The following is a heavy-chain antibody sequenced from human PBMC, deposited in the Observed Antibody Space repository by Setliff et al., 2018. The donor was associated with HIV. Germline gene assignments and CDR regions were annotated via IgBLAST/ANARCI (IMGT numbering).Heavy chain of an antibody. Sequence: LRLSCAASGFSFSIYDMSWVRQAPGKGLEWVSGISGSGINTYYADSVKGRFTISRDNSKNTLYLQMNSLRAEDTAVYYCAKDDVPRDFDIWGQGTTVTVSS. V-gene: IGHV3-23*01. CDR3: AKDDVPRDFDI. CDR1: GFSFSIYD. J-gene: IGHJ3*02. CDR2: ISGSGINT.